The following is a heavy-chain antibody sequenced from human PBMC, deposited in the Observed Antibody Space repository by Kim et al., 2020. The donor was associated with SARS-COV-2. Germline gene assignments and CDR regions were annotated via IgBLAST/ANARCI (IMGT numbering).Heavy chain of an antibody. CDR3: ARFSLGYCSGGSCSEAGYFDY. D-gene: IGHD2-15*01. CDR1: GFTFSSYG. V-gene: IGHV3-33*01. J-gene: IGHJ4*02. Sequence: GGSLRLSCAASGFTFSSYGMHWVRQAPGKGLEWVAVIWYDGSNKYYADSVKGRFTISRDNSKNTLYLQMNSLRAEDTAVYYCARFSLGYCSGGSCSEAGYFDYWGQGTLVTVSS. CDR2: IWYDGSNK.